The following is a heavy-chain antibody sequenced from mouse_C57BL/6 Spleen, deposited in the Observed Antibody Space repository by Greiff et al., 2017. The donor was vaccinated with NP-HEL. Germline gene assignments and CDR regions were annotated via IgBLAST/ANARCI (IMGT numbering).Heavy chain of an antibody. V-gene: IGHV10-3*01. Sequence: EVNLVESGGGLVQPKGSLKLSCAASGFTFNTYAMHWVRQAPGKGLEWVARIRSKSSNYATYYADSVKDRFTISRDDSQSMLYLQMNNLKTEDTAMYYCVREEDSSGYGYYYAMDYWGQGTSVTVSS. J-gene: IGHJ4*01. D-gene: IGHD3-2*02. CDR1: GFTFNTYA. CDR3: VREEDSSGYGYYYAMDY. CDR2: IRSKSSNYAT.